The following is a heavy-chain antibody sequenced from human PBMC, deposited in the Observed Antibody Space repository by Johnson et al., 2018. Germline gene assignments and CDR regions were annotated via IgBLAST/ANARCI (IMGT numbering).Heavy chain of an antibody. J-gene: IGHJ3*01. CDR2: VSRSSSAI. CDR1: GFTFSSYS. Sequence: EVQLLESGGGLVQPGGSLRLSCAASGFTFSSYSMHWVRQAPGKGLEWVSYVSRSSSAIYYADSVKGRFTISRDNAKNSLFLQLNSLSAGDTALYSCARRGPNDAFDFWGQGTMVTVSS. D-gene: IGHD3-16*01. CDR3: ARRGPNDAFDF. V-gene: IGHV3-48*01.